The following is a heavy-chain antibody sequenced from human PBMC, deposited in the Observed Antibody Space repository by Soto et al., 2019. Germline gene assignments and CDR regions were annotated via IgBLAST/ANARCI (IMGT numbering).Heavy chain of an antibody. CDR1: GFTFSTYA. V-gene: IGHV3-23*01. Sequence: PGGSLRLSCAAPGFTFSTYAMSWVRQAPGKGLEWVSVISGSGGDTYYADSVKGRFTISRDNSKNTLSLQMNSLRAEDTAVYYCARVGYDFWSGYHRGHWFDPWGQGTLVTVSS. J-gene: IGHJ5*02. D-gene: IGHD3-3*01. CDR2: ISGSGGDT. CDR3: ARVGYDFWSGYHRGHWFDP.